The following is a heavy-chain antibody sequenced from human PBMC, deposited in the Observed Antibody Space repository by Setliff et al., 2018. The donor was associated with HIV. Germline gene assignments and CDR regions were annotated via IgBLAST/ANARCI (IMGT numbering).Heavy chain of an antibody. CDR2: IYTSGST. D-gene: IGHD3-3*01. J-gene: IGHJ4*02. CDR1: GGSISSYY. CDR3: ARRDPFWSGYYTVDY. V-gene: IGHV4-4*08. Sequence: SETLSLTCTVSGGSISSYYWSWIRQPPGKGLEWIGYIYTSGSTNYNPSLKSRVTISVDTSKNQFSLKLSSVTAADTAVYYCARRDPFWSGYYTVDYWGQGTLVTVSS.